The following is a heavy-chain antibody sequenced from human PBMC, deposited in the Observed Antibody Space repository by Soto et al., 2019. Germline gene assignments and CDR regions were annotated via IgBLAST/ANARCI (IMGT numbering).Heavy chain of an antibody. V-gene: IGHV5-51*01. CDR1: GYSFTSYW. D-gene: IGHD2-15*01. CDR2: FYPCDSDT. Sequence: PGESLKISCKGSGYSFTSYWIGWVRQMPGKGLEWMGIFYPCDSDTRYSPSFQGQVTISADKSISAAYLQWSSLKASDTAMYYCARSEHVVVVAATRYYYHGMDVWGQGTTVTVSS. CDR3: ARSEHVVVVAATRYYYHGMDV. J-gene: IGHJ6*02.